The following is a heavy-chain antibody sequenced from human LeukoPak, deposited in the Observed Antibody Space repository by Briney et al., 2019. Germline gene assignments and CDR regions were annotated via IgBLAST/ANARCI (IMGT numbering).Heavy chain of an antibody. V-gene: IGHV3-30*02. D-gene: IGHD2-2*01. CDR1: GFTFSSYG. Sequence: GGSLRLSCAASGFTFSSYGMHWVRQAPGKGLEWVAFIRYDGSNKYYADSVKGRFTISRDNSKNTLYLQMNSLRAEDTAVYYCAKDPFSYCSSTSCAPPDYWGQGTLVTVSS. CDR3: AKDPFSYCSSTSCAPPDY. J-gene: IGHJ4*02. CDR2: IRYDGSNK.